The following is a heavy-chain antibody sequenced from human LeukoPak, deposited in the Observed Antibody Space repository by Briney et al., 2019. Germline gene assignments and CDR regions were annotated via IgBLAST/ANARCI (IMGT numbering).Heavy chain of an antibody. V-gene: IGHV4-59*08. CDR3: ARWYCSGGTCFHLDD. Sequence: SDPLSLPCTVSSRSISGYYWSWLPQPPGRGLEWIGYIFSSGSAAYTPSLRSRVTASIDTSKNQFSLKLSSVTAADTAVYYCARWYCSGGTCFHLDDWGQGTLVTVSS. D-gene: IGHD2-15*01. J-gene: IGHJ4*02. CDR2: IFSSGSA. CDR1: SRSISGYY.